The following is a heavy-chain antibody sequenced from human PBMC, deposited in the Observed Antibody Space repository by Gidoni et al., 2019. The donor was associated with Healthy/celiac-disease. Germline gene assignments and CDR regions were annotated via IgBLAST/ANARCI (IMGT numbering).Heavy chain of an antibody. CDR3: ARGLGLAVAPLDY. D-gene: IGHD6-19*01. Sequence: QVQLQQCGAGLWKPSKTLSPTCAVHGGSCSGYYCGWIRQTPGKGLEWIGEIIPSGSTHYNPSFKSRVTISVDTSKNQFSLKLSSVTAADTAVYYCARGLGLAVAPLDYWGQGTLVTVSS. CDR1: GGSCSGYY. CDR2: IIPSGST. V-gene: IGHV4-34*01. J-gene: IGHJ4*02.